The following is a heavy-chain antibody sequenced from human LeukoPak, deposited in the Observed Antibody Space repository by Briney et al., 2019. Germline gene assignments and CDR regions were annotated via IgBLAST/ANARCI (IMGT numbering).Heavy chain of an antibody. CDR2: ISDNGGST. CDR3: ARDGGGSPDY. V-gene: IGHV3-64*01. J-gene: IGHJ4*02. Sequence: GGSLRFSCAASGFNFRNYAMHWVRQAPGKGLEYVSAISDNGGSTFYANSVKGRFTISRDNYKSTLYLQMGSLRAEDMAVYYCARDGGGSPDYWGQGTLVTVSS. D-gene: IGHD1-26*01. CDR1: GFNFRNYA.